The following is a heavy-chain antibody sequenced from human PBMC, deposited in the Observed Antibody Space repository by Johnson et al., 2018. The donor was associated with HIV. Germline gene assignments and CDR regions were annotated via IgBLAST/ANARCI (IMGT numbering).Heavy chain of an antibody. V-gene: IGHV3-13*01. CDR2: IGTAGDT. CDR1: EFAFSSYD. D-gene: IGHD7-27*01. J-gene: IGHJ3*01. CDR3: ARENWGAFDL. Sequence: VQLVESVGGLVQPGGSLRLPCAASEFAFSSYDMHWVRQAPGKGLEWVSSIGTAGDTYYSGSVKGRFTISRENAKNSLYLQMNSLRAGDTAVYYCARENWGAFDLWGQGTMVTVSS.